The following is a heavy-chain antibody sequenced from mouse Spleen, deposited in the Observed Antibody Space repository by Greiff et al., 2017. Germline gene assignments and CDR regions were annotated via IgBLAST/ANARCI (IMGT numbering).Heavy chain of an antibody. Sequence: EVHLVESGGGLVKPGGSLKLSCAASGFTFSDYGMHWVRQAPEKGLEWVAYISSGSSTIYYADTVKGRFTISRDNAKNTLFLQMTSLRSEDTAMYYCARVYYGNHYAMDYWGQGTSVTVSS. V-gene: IGHV5-17*01. D-gene: IGHD2-1*01. CDR2: ISSGSSTI. CDR3: ARVYYGNHYAMDY. J-gene: IGHJ4*01. CDR1: GFTFSDYG.